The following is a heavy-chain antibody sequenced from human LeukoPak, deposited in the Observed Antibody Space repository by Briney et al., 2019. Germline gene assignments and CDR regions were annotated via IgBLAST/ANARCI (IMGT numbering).Heavy chain of an antibody. CDR3: ARDLIQLELYYFDY. CDR2: INPNSGGT. Sequence: ASVKVSCKASGYTFTGYYMHWVRQAPGQGLEWMGWINPNSGGTNYAQKFRGRVTMTRDTSISTAYMELSRLRSDDTAVYYCARDLIQLELYYFDYWGQGTLVTVSS. CDR1: GYTFTGYY. V-gene: IGHV1-2*02. J-gene: IGHJ4*02. D-gene: IGHD1-1*01.